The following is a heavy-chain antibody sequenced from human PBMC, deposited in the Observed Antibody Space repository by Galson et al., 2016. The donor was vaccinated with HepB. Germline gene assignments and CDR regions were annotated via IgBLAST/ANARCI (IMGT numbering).Heavy chain of an antibody. J-gene: IGHJ4*02. CDR3: VRDGYYDVLTGSYNSPFDY. V-gene: IGHV4-38-2*02. CDR1: GFSISSGYY. CDR2: IYHSGST. D-gene: IGHD3-9*01. Sequence: SETLSLTCTVSGFSISSGYYWGWIRQPPGKGLEWIGSIYHSGSTYYNPSLKSRVSISVDTSKNQFSLKLSSVTAAGTAGYYCVRDGYYDVLTGSYNSPFDYWGQGTLVTVSS.